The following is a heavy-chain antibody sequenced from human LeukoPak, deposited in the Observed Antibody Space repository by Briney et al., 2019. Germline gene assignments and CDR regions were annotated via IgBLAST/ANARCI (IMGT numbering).Heavy chain of an antibody. CDR3: AMGRDGYNGDDY. V-gene: IGHV3-66*01. D-gene: IGHD5-24*01. CDR1: GFTVSSNY. J-gene: IGHJ4*02. CDR2: IYSGGST. Sequence: GGSLRLSCAASGFTVSSNYMSWVRQAPGKGLEWVSVIYSGGSTYYADSVKGRFTISRDNSKNTLYLQMNSLRAEDTAVYYCAMGRDGYNGDDYWDQGTLVTVSS.